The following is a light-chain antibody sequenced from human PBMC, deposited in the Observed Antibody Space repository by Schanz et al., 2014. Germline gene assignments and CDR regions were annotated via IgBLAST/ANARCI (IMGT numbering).Light chain of an antibody. CDR2: EGS. Sequence: QSALTQPRSVSGSPGQSVTISCTGTSSDVGGYNYVSWYQQHPGKAPKLMIYEGSKRPSGVSNRFSGSKSANTASLTISGLQAEDEADYYCCSYAGSSTSWVFGGGTKLTVL. CDR3: CSYAGSSTSWV. CDR1: SSDVGGYNY. J-gene: IGLJ3*02. V-gene: IGLV2-23*01.